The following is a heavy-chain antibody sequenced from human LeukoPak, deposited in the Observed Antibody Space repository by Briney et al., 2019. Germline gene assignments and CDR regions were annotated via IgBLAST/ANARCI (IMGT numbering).Heavy chain of an antibody. V-gene: IGHV4-61*01. Sequence: SETLSLTCSVSVASVYSDSSYWTWIRQSPGKGLEWIGYIDYRGGTKYNASLKGRVTISLETSKNQFSLTLKSVIAADTAVYYCAREVATSYYDAGAYYRQTEAFDFWGQGKMVTVSS. CDR1: VASVYSDSSY. J-gene: IGHJ3*01. CDR3: AREVATSYYDAGAYYRQTEAFDF. CDR2: IDYRGGT. D-gene: IGHD3-22*01.